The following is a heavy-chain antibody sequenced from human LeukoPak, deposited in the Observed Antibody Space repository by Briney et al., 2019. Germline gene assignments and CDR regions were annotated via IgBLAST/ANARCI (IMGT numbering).Heavy chain of an antibody. CDR2: INPNSGGT. V-gene: IGHV1-2*02. CDR1: GYTFTGYY. J-gene: IGHJ4*02. Sequence: AASVKVSCEASGYTFTGYYMHWVRQAPGQGLEWMGWINPNSGGTNYAQTFQGRATMTRDTSISTPYMELSRLRADDTAVYYCARDIGSGYELLDYCGQGTLVTVSS. CDR3: ARDIGSGYELLDY. D-gene: IGHD5-12*01.